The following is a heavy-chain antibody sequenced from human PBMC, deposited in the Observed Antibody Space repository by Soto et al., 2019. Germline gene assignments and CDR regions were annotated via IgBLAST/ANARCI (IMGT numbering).Heavy chain of an antibody. CDR2: IYYSGST. CDR3: ARGGITIFGVVIPRPFEY. J-gene: IGHJ4*02. CDR1: GGSISSSSYY. V-gene: IGHV4-39*01. Sequence: QLQLQESGPGLVKPSETLSLTCTVSGGSISSSSYYWGWIRQPPGKGLEWIGSIYYSGSTYYNPSLNSRVAISVDTAKNKSSLKLSSVSAADTAVYYCARGGITIFGVVIPRPFEYWGQGTLVTVSS. D-gene: IGHD3-3*01.